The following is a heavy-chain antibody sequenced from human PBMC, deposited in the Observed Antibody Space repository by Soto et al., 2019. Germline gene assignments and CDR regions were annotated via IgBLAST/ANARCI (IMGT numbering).Heavy chain of an antibody. CDR1: GGTYSSYT. Sequence: QVQLVQSGAAVKKPGSSVKVSCKASGGTYSSYTISWVLQAPGQGLEWMGRIIPILGIANYAQKFQGRVTITADKSTSTAYMELSSLRSEDTAVYYRARARVVSPPNDSVRGQGTLVTVSS. J-gene: IGHJ4*02. D-gene: IGHD1-1*01. V-gene: IGHV1-69*02. CDR3: ARARVVSPPNDSV. CDR2: IIPILGIA.